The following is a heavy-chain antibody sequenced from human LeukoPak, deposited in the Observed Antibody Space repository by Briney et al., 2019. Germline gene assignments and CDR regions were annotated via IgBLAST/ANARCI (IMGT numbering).Heavy chain of an antibody. V-gene: IGHV3-9*03. CDR1: GFIFHDYG. CDR3: AKDHGGSGSYYEV. Sequence: GGSLRLSCAASGFIFHDYGMHWVRQAPGKGLEWVSGISWNSGSIGYADSVKGRFTISRDNAKNSLYLQMNSLRAEDMALYYCAKDHGGSGSYYEVWGQGTLATVSS. CDR2: ISWNSGSI. J-gene: IGHJ4*02. D-gene: IGHD3-10*01.